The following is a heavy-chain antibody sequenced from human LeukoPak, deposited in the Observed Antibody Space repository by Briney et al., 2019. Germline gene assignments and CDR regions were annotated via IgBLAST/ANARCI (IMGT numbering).Heavy chain of an antibody. D-gene: IGHD5-24*01. CDR2: VSYDGNDK. Sequence: GGSLRLSCVASGITFTRYAMHWVRQAPGKGLEWVTVVSYDGNDKYYADSVKGRFTISRDNSKNTVYLQMNSLRAEDTAVYYCARDDALATDGFDSWGQGTLVTVSS. J-gene: IGHJ4*02. CDR1: GITFTRYA. CDR3: ARDDALATDGFDS. V-gene: IGHV3-30*04.